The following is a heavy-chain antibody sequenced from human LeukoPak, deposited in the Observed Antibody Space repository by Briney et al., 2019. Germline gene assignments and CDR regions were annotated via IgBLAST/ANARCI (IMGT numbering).Heavy chain of an antibody. CDR3: AKADIIAAADQWPAPTIYYYYGMDV. J-gene: IGHJ6*02. CDR2: ISYDGSNK. CDR1: GFTFSSYV. D-gene: IGHD6-13*01. Sequence: GGSLRLSCAASGFTFSSYVMHWVRQAPRKGLEWVAGISYDGSNKYYADSVKGRFTISRDNSKNTLHLQMNSRRAEDTAVYYCAKADIIAAADQWPAPTIYYYYGMDVWGQGTTVTVSS. V-gene: IGHV3-30*18.